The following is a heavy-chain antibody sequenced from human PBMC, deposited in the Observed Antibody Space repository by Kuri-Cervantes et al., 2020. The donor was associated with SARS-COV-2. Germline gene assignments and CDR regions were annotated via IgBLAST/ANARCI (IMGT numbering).Heavy chain of an antibody. V-gene: IGHV3-23*01. CDR3: ARDLPHSSSWYESSEYFQH. D-gene: IGHD6-13*01. J-gene: IGHJ1*01. CDR1: GFTFSSYA. Sequence: GESLKISCAASGFTFSSYAMSWVRQAPGKGLEWVSAISGSGGSTYYADSVKGRFTISRDNSKNTLYLQMNSLRAEDTAVYYCARDLPHSSSWYESSEYFQHWGQGTLVTVSS. CDR2: ISGSGGST.